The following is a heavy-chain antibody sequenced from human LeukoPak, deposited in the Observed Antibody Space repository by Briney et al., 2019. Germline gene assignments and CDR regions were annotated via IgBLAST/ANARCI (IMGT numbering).Heavy chain of an antibody. D-gene: IGHD6-19*01. J-gene: IGHJ5*02. V-gene: IGHV4-39*01. CDR1: GGSISSSY. Sequence: SSQTLSLTCTVSGGSISSSYCGWIRQPPGRGLEWIGSIYYGGTYYNPSLKSRVTISVDRSKSKFSLKLSSVTAADTAVYYCERHTDTRAWYQWFDPWGQGTLVTVSS. CDR3: ERHTDTRAWYQWFDP. CDR2: IYYGGT.